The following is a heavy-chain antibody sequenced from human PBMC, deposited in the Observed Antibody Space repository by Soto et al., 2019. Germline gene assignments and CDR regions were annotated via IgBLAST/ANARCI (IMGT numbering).Heavy chain of an antibody. J-gene: IGHJ5*02. CDR1: GYIFTKYG. CDR2: INVYNGDR. CDR3: ARLQLGGDRMLNWFDP. D-gene: IGHD2-21*02. V-gene: IGHV1-18*01. Sequence: ASVKVSCKAQGYIFTKYGIGWVRQAPGHGLEWMGLINVYNGDRNVAQKFQDRVSMTTDTATDTAYMELKSLRSGDTAVYYCARLQLGGDRMLNWFDPWGQGTLVTVSS.